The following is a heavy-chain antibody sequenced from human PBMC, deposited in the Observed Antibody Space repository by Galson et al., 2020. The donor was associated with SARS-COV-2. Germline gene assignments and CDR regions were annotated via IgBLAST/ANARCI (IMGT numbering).Heavy chain of an antibody. CDR2: IQHDGCGK. V-gene: IGHV3-7*03. CDR1: GFGFSYYW. Sequence: QHGESLKISCAASGFGFSYYWMTWVRQAPGRGPEWVASIQHDGCGKKYADSVKGRFTISRDNPKNSLYLQMNNLRIEDNAVYHCARVDCSGGGCYRGDYWGQGTRVTVSS. D-gene: IGHD2-15*01. CDR3: ARVDCSGGGCYRGDY. J-gene: IGHJ4*02.